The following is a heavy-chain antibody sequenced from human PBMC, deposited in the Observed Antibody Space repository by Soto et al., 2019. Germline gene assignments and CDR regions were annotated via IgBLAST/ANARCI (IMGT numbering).Heavy chain of an antibody. J-gene: IGHJ5*02. CDR1: GDSISSGGYY. CDR2: IYYSGST. Sequence: QVQLQESGPGLVKPSETLSLTCAVSGDSISSGGYYWSWIRQHPGKGLEWIGYIYYSGSTYYNPSLKSRVTISVDTSKNQFSLKLSSVPAADTAVYYCAVVLGVVPAATRFDPWGQGTLVTVSS. CDR3: AVVLGVVPAATRFDP. V-gene: IGHV4-31*11. D-gene: IGHD2-2*01.